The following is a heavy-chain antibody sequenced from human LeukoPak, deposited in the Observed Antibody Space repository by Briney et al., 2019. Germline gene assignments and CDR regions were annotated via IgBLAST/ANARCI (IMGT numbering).Heavy chain of an antibody. J-gene: IGHJ6*02. CDR2: IYSGGST. V-gene: IGHV3-66*01. Sequence: RGSLRLSCAASGFTVSSNYMSWVRQAPGKGLEWVSVIYSGGSTYYADSVKGRFTISRDNSKNTLYLQMNSLRAEDTAVYYCARDRYYYYGMDVWGQAATVTVSS. CDR1: GFTVSSNY. CDR3: ARDRYYYYGMDV.